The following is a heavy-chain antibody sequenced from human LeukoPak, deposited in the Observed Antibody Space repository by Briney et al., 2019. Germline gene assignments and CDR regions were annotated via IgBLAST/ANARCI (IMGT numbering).Heavy chain of an antibody. J-gene: IGHJ3*02. Sequence: ASVKVSCKASGYTFTSYDINWVRQATGQGLEWMGWMNPNSGNTGYAQKFQGRVTMTRDTSTSTVYMELSSLRSEDTAVYYCARDLGAFDIWGQGTMVTVSS. V-gene: IGHV1-8*02. CDR3: ARDLGAFDI. D-gene: IGHD7-27*01. CDR1: GYTFTSYD. CDR2: MNPNSGNT.